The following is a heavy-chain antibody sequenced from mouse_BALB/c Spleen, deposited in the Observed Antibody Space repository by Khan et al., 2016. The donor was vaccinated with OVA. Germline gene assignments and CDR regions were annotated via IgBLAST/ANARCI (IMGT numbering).Heavy chain of an antibody. D-gene: IGHD2-14*01. J-gene: IGHJ4*01. CDR2: IWGGGGT. V-gene: IGHV2-6-4*01. Sequence: VMLVESGPGLVAPSQSLSITCTVSGFSLSRYNIHWVRQPPGKGLEWLGMIWGGGGTDYNSTLKSRLSISTDNSKSQVFLKMNSLQTDDSAMYYCAIAYYRYDGYYAMDYWGQGTSVTVSS. CDR1: GFSLSRYN. CDR3: AIAYYRYDGYYAMDY.